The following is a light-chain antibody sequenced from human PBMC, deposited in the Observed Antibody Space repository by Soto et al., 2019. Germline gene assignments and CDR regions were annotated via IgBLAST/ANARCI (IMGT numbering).Light chain of an antibody. Sequence: QSVLTQPASVSGSPGQSITISCTGTSSDVGGYNYVSWYQQHPGKVPKLMIYEVFRRPSGISDRFSGSKPGNTASLTISGLQAEDDADYYCCSYTTTSTFVFGGGTKLTVL. CDR2: EVF. CDR1: SSDVGGYNY. J-gene: IGLJ2*01. V-gene: IGLV2-14*03. CDR3: CSYTTTSTFV.